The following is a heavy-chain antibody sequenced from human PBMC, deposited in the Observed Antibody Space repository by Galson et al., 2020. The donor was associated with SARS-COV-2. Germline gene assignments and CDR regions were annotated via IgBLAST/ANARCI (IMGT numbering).Heavy chain of an antibody. D-gene: IGHD3-22*01. J-gene: IGHJ4*02. CDR3: TITYFYDISGYPTIDY. CDR1: GFTFSDST. Sequence: GGSLRLSCVASGFTFSDSTIHWVRQASGKGLEWVGHIRSKANRHATAYAESTKGRFTISRDDSKNTAYLQLNSLKTEDTAVYYYTITYFYDISGYPTIDYWGQGTLVTAAS. V-gene: IGHV3-73*01. CDR2: IRSKANRHAT.